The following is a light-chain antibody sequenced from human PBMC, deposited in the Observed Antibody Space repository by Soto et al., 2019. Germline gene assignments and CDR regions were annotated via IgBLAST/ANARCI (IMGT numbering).Light chain of an antibody. CDR3: HQYDNAPWT. CDR2: GAS. V-gene: IGKV3-20*01. J-gene: IGKJ1*01. CDR1: HSVSSSS. Sequence: EMVLTQSPGTLSLSPGERATLSCRASHSVSSSSLAWFQQKPGQAPRLLIYGASSRATGIPDRFSGSGSGTDFTLTISRLEPEDFAVYYCHQYDNAPWTFGQGTKVEIK.